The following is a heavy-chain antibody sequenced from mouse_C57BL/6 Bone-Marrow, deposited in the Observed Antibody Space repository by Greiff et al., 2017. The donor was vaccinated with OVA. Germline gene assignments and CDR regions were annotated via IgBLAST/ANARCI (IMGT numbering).Heavy chain of an antibody. CDR1: GYTFTSYW. V-gene: IGHV1-5*01. Sequence: EVQLQQSGTVLARPGASVKMSCKTSGYTFTSYWMHWVKQRPGQGLEWIGAIYPGNSDTSYNQKFKGKATLTAVTSASTAYMELSSLTNEESAVYYCTRRVWLRRSDWYFDVWGTGTTVTVSS. D-gene: IGHD2-2*01. CDR3: TRRVWLRRSDWYFDV. J-gene: IGHJ1*03. CDR2: IYPGNSDT.